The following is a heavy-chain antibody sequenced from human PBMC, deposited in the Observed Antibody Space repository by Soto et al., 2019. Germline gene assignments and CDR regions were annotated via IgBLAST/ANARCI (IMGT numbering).Heavy chain of an antibody. D-gene: IGHD2-2*01. V-gene: IGHV3-33*01. J-gene: IGHJ1*01. CDR3: ASALYCRSTRCPPTGY. CDR2: IWYDGINK. CDR1: GFTFSSYC. Sequence: GGSLRLSCAASGFTFSSYCIHWVRQAPCKGLEWVAVIWYDGINKYYADSVKGRFTISRDNSKNTLYLQMNSLRAEDTAVYYSASALYCRSTRCPPTGYCGQCTLLTFCS.